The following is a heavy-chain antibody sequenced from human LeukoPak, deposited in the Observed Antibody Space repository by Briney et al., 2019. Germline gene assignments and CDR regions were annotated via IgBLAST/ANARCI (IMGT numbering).Heavy chain of an antibody. CDR2: IDPSAGST. CDR3: ARGGYYGSGSFPDY. V-gene: IGHV1-46*01. Sequence: ASVRVSCKASGYSFTSYFMHWVRQAPGQGLEWMGIIDPSAGSTSYAQKFQGRVTMTRDTSTNTVYMELSSLRSEDTAVYYCARGGYYGSGSFPDYWGQGTLVTVSS. D-gene: IGHD3-10*01. J-gene: IGHJ4*02. CDR1: GYSFTSYF.